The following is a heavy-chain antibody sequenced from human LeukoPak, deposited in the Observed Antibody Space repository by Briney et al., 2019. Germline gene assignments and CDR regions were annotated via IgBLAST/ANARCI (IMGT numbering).Heavy chain of an antibody. Sequence: GGSLRLSCAASGFIFSNYSMNWVRQAPGKGLEWVSSITSSSNYIYYADSVKGRFTISRDNAKSSLYLQMNSLRVEDTAVYYCARVATTLPFYYYYMGVWGKGTTVTVSS. J-gene: IGHJ6*03. CDR2: ITSSSNYI. V-gene: IGHV3-21*01. CDR3: ARVATTLPFYYYYMGV. D-gene: IGHD1-26*01. CDR1: GFIFSNYS.